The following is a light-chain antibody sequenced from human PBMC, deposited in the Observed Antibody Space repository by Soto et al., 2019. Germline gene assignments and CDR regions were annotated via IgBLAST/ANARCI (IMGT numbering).Light chain of an antibody. Sequence: IVLPQSPGTLSFSPGERATLSCRASQSLSSSYLAWYQQKPGQAPRLLIYGASSRATGFPDRFSGSGSGTDFTFTISRLQPEDIATYYCQQYENLPTFGQGTRLEIK. V-gene: IGKV3-20*01. CDR2: GAS. CDR3: QQYENLPT. J-gene: IGKJ5*01. CDR1: QSLSSSY.